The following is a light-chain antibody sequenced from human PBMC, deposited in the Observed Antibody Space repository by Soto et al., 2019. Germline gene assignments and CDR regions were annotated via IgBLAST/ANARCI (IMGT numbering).Light chain of an antibody. CDR1: STDIGRYNY. CDR3: SSYTSSSTYV. J-gene: IGLJ1*01. V-gene: IGLV2-14*03. CDR2: DVS. Sequence: QSALTQPASVSGSPGQSITISCTGTSTDIGRYNYVSWYQQHPGKAPKLMIYDVSNRPSGVSNRFSGSKSGNTASLTISGLQAEDEAHYYCSSYTSSSTYVFGTGTKLTVL.